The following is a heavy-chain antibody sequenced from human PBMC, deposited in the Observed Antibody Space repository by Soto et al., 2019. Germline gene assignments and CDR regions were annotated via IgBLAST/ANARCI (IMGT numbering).Heavy chain of an antibody. Sequence: QVQLVQSGAEVKKPGSSVNASCKASGDTFNNYPINWVRQAPGQGLEWMGRIIPMFAIANYAQKFKGRVTMTADKSTTTVYMELSSLRSEDTAVYYCAGGDDYVWGSIPLGWFDPWGQGTLVTVSS. CDR1: GDTFNNYP. D-gene: IGHD3-16*01. CDR2: IIPMFAIA. CDR3: AGGDDYVWGSIPLGWFDP. V-gene: IGHV1-69*02. J-gene: IGHJ5*02.